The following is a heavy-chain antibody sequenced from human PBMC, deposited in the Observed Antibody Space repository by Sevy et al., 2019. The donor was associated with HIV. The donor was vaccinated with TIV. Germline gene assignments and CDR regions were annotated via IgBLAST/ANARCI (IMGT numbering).Heavy chain of an antibody. CDR1: GFTFSSYW. CDR3: ARGIYGSGSRLGLGY. V-gene: IGHV3-7*01. CDR2: MRQDGSEK. D-gene: IGHD3-10*01. J-gene: IGHJ4*02. Sequence: GGSLRLSCAASGFTFSSYWMTRVRQAPGKGLEWVANMRQDGSEKYYVDSVKGRFTISRDNAKNSLYLQMNSLRAEDTAVYDCARGIYGSGSRLGLGYWGQGTLVTVSS.